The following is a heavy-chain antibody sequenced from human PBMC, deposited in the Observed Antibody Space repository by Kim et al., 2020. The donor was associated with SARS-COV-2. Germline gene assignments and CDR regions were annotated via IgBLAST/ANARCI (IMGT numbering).Heavy chain of an antibody. CDR3: ARHVFSSGWYNAFDI. CDR1: GYAFTHYW. J-gene: IGHJ3*02. V-gene: IGHV5-10-1*01. D-gene: IGHD6-19*01. Sequence: GESLKISCQASGYAFTHYWISWVRQMPGKGLEWIGRIDPSGPHINYNPSLQGHVAISGDTSSRTVYLQWTSLRASDSGIYYCARHVFSSGWYNAFDIWGQGTLLTVSS. CDR2: IDPSGPHI.